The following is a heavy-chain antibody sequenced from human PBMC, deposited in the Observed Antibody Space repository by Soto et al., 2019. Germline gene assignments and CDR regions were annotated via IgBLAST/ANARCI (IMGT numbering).Heavy chain of an antibody. D-gene: IGHD2-2*01. CDR1: GFTFSSYG. J-gene: IGHJ6*02. CDR3: AREGDDHCICSSCFHNYARVV. Sequence: QVQLVESGGGVVQPGTSLRLSCAASGFTFSSYGIHWVRQAPGKGLEWVGLVEYGGNVKLYADSVKGRFTISRDNSKNAAYRHVYSLRVEDTAIYYRAREGDDHCICSSCFHNYARVVWGQGTTVTVSS. CDR2: VEYGGNVK. V-gene: IGHV3-33*05.